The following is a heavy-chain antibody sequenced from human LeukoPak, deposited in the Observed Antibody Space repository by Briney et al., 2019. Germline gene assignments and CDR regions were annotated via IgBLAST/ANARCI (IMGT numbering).Heavy chain of an antibody. J-gene: IGHJ4*02. CDR2: INPNSGGA. CDR1: GYTFTGYY. V-gene: IGHV1-2*02. D-gene: IGHD6-13*01. CDR3: ARSSRYSSSWYTGFAY. Sequence: ASVKVSCKASGYTFTGYYMHWVRQAPGQGLEWMGWINPNSGGANYAQKFQGRVTMTRDTSISTACMELSRLRSDDTAVYYCARSSRYSSSWYTGFAYWGQGTLVTVSS.